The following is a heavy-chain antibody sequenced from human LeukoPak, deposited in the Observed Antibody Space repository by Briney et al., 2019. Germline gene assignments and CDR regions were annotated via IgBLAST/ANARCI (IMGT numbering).Heavy chain of an antibody. CDR1: GYTFTSYG. V-gene: IGHV1-18*01. J-gene: IGHJ4*02. Sequence: EASVKVSCKASGYTFTSYGISWVRQAPGQGLEWMGWISAYNGNTNYAQKLQGRVTMTTDTSTSTAYMELRSLRSDDTAVYYCASVMKLAYFDYWGRGTLVTVSS. CDR2: ISAYNGNT. CDR3: ASVMKLAYFDY. D-gene: IGHD6-13*01.